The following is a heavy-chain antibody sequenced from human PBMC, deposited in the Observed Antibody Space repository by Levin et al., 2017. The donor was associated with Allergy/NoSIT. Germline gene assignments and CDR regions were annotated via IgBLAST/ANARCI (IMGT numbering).Heavy chain of an antibody. Sequence: GSLRLSCAVSGYSISSGYYWGWIRQPPGKGLEWIGSIYHSGSTYYNPSLKSRVTISVDTSKNQFSLKLSSVTAADTAVYYCARERRYGDYYFDYWGQGTLVTVSS. CDR1: GYSISSGYY. CDR3: ARERRYGDYYFDY. V-gene: IGHV4-38-2*02. D-gene: IGHD4-17*01. CDR2: IYHSGST. J-gene: IGHJ4*02.